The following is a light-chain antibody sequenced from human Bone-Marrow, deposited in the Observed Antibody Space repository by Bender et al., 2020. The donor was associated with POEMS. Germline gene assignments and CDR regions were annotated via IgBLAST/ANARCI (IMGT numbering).Light chain of an antibody. J-gene: IGLJ3*02. Sequence: FLLTQPHFVSESPGKTVTMSCTRSSGNIASNYVQWFQQRPGHSPTTVIYEDNQRPSGVPDRFSGSIDSSSNSASLTISGLKTEDEADYYCQSYDMDVSDWVFGGGTKLTVL. CDR1: SGNIASNY. CDR2: EDN. CDR3: QSYDMDVSDWV. V-gene: IGLV6-57*01.